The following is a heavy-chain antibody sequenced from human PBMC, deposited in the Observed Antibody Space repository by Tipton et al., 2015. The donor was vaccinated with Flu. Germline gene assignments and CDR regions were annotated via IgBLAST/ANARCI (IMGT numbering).Heavy chain of an antibody. CDR2: ISGSGSST. Sequence: QLVQSGGALVQPGGSLRLSCAASGFTFRSYEMNWVRQAPGRGLQWVSYISGSGSSTYYADSVKGRFTISRDNAQNLLYLQMNSLRVEDTAVYYCARESTVEKMDYWGQGTLVTVSS. J-gene: IGHJ4*02. V-gene: IGHV3-48*03. CDR1: GFTFRSYE. CDR3: ARESTVEKMDY. D-gene: IGHD4-23*01.